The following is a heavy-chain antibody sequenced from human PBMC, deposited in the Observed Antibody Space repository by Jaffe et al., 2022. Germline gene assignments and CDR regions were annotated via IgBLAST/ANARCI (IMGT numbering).Heavy chain of an antibody. CDR1: GGSISSGSYY. D-gene: IGHD3-22*01. CDR2: IYTSGST. Sequence: QVQLQESGPGLVKPSQTLSLTCTVSGGSISSGSYYWSWIRQPAGKGLEWIGRIYTSGSTNYNPSLKSRVTISVDTSKNQFSLKLSSVTAADTAVYYCARSYYYDSSGIQHWGQGTLVTVSS. J-gene: IGHJ1*01. CDR3: ARSYYYDSSGIQH. V-gene: IGHV4-61*02.